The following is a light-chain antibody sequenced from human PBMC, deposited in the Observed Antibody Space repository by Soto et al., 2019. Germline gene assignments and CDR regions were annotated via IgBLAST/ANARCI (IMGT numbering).Light chain of an antibody. CDR1: QSFTTY. CDR2: DTS. V-gene: IGKV3-11*01. Sequence: EIVLTQSPATLSLSPGERATLSCRASQSFTTYLAWYQQKPGQAPRLLIYDTSNRATGIPARFSGSGSGTDFTLTISSLEPEDFAVYYCQQRASWPRTFGQGTKVDI. J-gene: IGKJ1*01. CDR3: QQRASWPRT.